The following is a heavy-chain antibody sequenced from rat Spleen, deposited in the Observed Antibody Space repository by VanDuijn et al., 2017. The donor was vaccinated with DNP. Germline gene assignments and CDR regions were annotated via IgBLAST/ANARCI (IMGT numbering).Heavy chain of an antibody. V-gene: IGHV5S23*01. D-gene: IGHD4-3*01. CDR2: ITSGSGTT. J-gene: IGHJ4*01. Sequence: EVQLVESGGDLVQPGRSLILSCAASGFTFSDYAMAWVRQAPTKGLEWVASITSGSGTTSYPDSVKGRFTISRDDAKSTLYLQMDSLRSEDTATYYCVTSGGAWGQGTSVTVSS. CDR1: GFTFSDYA. CDR3: VTSGGA.